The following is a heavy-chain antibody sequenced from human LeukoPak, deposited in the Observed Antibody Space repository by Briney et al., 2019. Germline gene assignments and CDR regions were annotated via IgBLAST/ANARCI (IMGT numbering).Heavy chain of an antibody. CDR2: INPNSGGT. V-gene: IGHV1-2*02. D-gene: IGHD5-24*01. CDR3: AREMATTGGDAFDI. Sequence: ASVKVSCKASGYTFTGYYMHWVRQAPGQGLEWMGWINPNSGGTNYAQKFQGRVTITTDESTSTAYMELSSLRSEDTAVYYCAREMATTGGDAFDIWGQGTMVTVSS. CDR1: GYTFTGYY. J-gene: IGHJ3*02.